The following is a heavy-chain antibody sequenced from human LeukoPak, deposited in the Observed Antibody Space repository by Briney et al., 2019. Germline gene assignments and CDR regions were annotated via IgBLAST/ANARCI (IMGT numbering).Heavy chain of an antibody. V-gene: IGHV4-28*03. CDR2: IEYSGST. D-gene: IGHD3-3*01. J-gene: IGHJ4*02. Sequence: SETLSLTCAVSGYSISSGNWWGWIRQPPGKGLEWIGYIEYSGSTYYKPSLKSRVTMSVDTSKNQFSLNLSSVTAADTAVYYCARDFGSWGQGTLVTVSS. CDR3: ARDFGS. CDR1: GYSISSGNW.